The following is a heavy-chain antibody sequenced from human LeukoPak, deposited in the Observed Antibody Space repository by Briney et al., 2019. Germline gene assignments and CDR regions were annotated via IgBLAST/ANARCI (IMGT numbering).Heavy chain of an antibody. CDR1: GYTFTGYH. J-gene: IGHJ4*02. CDR3: ARDYCSSTSCLFDY. CDR2: INPNSGDT. Sequence: ASVKVSWKASGYTFTGYHMHWVRQAPGQGLEWMGRINPNSGDTNNAQKFQGRVTMTRDTSISTAYMDLSRLTSDDTAVYYCARDYCSSTSCLFDYWGQGTLVTVSS. V-gene: IGHV1-2*06. D-gene: IGHD2-2*01.